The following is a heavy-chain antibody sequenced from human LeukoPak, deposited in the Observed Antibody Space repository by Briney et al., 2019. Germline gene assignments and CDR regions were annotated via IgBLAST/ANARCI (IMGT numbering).Heavy chain of an antibody. CDR1: GGSISSGGYS. CDR2: IYHSGST. V-gene: IGHV4-30-2*01. Sequence: SETLSLTCAVSGGSISSGGYSWSWIRQPPGKGLEWIGYIYHSGSTYYNPSLKSRVTISVDRSKNQFSLKLSSVTAADTAVYYCARVRELTNDAFDIWGQGTMVTVSS. J-gene: IGHJ3*02. CDR3: ARVRELTNDAFDI. D-gene: IGHD1-26*01.